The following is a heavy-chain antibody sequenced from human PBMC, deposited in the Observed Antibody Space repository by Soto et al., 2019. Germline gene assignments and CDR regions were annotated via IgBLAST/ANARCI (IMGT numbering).Heavy chain of an antibody. J-gene: IGHJ6*03. Sequence: QVQLQESGPGLVKPSQTLSLTCTVSDGPISSGGYYWTWVRQPPGKGLEWIGYIHCSGRTFYNPYLESRVIISLDTSEKQFSLKLTSVPSADTAVYYCARFSPPGYYYMDVWCKGTSVTVAS. CDR3: ARFSPPGYYYMDV. CDR1: DGPISSGGYY. CDR2: IHCSGRT. V-gene: IGHV4-31*03.